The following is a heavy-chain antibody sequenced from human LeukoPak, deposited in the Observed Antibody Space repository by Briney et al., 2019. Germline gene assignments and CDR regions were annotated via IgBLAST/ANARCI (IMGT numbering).Heavy chain of an antibody. CDR1: GGSISSGGYY. D-gene: IGHD4-23*01. Sequence: SETLSLTCTVSGGSISSGGYYWSWIRQHPGKGLEWIGYIYYSGSTYYNPSLKSRVTISVDTSKNQFSLKLSSVTAADTAVYYCARDSKGYGGNYNWFDPWGQGTLVTVSS. V-gene: IGHV4-31*03. J-gene: IGHJ5*02. CDR3: ARDSKGYGGNYNWFDP. CDR2: IYYSGST.